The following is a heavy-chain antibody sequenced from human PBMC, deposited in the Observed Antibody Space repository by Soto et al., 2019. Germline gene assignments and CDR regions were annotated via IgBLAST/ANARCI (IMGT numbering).Heavy chain of an antibody. CDR3: ARASSTGEPFDY. V-gene: IGHV6-1*01. Sequence: SQTLSPTCAISGDSASTNSAACNWIRQSPSRGLEWLGRTYYRSKWYTDYAVSVKSRITNNPDTSKNQFSVEMNSVSPAGTPAYYCARASSTGEPFDYWGQGTLVTVSS. D-gene: IGHD7-27*01. CDR2: TYYRSKWYT. J-gene: IGHJ4*02. CDR1: GDSASTNSAA.